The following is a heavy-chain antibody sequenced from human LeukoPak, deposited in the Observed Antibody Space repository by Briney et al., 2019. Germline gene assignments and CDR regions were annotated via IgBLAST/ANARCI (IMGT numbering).Heavy chain of an antibody. CDR1: GFTFDDYA. Sequence: GGSLRLSCAASGFTFDDYAMHWVRQAPGKGLEWVAFIRYDGSNKYYADSVKGRFTISRDNSKNTLYLQMNSLRAEDTAVYYCAKDEIQNYYYYMDVWGKGTTVTISS. CDR3: AKDEIQNYYYYMDV. V-gene: IGHV3-30*02. CDR2: IRYDGSNK. D-gene: IGHD5-18*01. J-gene: IGHJ6*03.